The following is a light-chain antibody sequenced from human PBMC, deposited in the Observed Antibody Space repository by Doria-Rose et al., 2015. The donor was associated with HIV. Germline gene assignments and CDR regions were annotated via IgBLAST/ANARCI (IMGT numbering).Light chain of an antibody. J-gene: IGLJ1*01. Sequence: QSVVTQPPSVSGAPGQRVAISCTGSSSNIGAGFDVNWYQQFPGTAPKLLIHGNTNRPSRVPDRFSGSKSGTSASLACSGLRAEDEADYYCQSYDSRLSVYVFGTGTKVTVL. CDR2: GNT. CDR1: SSNIGAGFD. CDR3: QSYDSRLSVYV. V-gene: IGLV1-40*02.